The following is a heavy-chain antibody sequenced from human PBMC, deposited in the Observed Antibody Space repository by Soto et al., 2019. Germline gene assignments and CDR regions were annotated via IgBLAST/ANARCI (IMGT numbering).Heavy chain of an antibody. CDR3: ARGRDGYVDAFDI. J-gene: IGHJ3*02. CDR1: GGSISSGGYS. CDR2: IYHSGST. Sequence: PSETLSLTCAVSGGSISSGGYSWSWIRQPPGKGLEWIGYIYHSGSTYYNPSLKSRVTISVDRSKNQFSLKLSSVTAADTAVYYCARGRDGYVDAFDIWGQGTMVTVSS. D-gene: IGHD5-12*01. V-gene: IGHV4-30-2*01.